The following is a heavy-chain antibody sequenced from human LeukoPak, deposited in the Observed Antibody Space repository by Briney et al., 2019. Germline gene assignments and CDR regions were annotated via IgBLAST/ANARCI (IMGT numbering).Heavy chain of an antibody. Sequence: GASVKVSCKASGYTFAGYYVHWVRQAPGQGLEWMGWINPNSGGTNYAQKFQGRVTMTRDTSISTAYMELSRLRSDDTAVYYCARENMTTDFDYWGQGTLVTVSS. CDR2: INPNSGGT. J-gene: IGHJ4*02. CDR1: GYTFAGYY. D-gene: IGHD4-11*01. V-gene: IGHV1-2*02. CDR3: ARENMTTDFDY.